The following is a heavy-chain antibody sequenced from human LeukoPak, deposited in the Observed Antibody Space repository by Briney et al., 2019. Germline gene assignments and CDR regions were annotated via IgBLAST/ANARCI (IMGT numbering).Heavy chain of an antibody. CDR2: INHSGST. J-gene: IGHJ4*02. D-gene: IGHD3-22*01. V-gene: IGHV4-34*01. CDR1: GGSFSGYY. Sequence: PSETLSLTCAVYGGSFSGYYWSWIRQPPGKGLEWIGEINHSGSTNYNPSLKSRVTISVDTSKNQFCLKLSSVTAVDTAVYYCARAPRRSITMIVMPRGYYFDYWGQGTLVTVSS. CDR3: ARAPRRSITMIVMPRGYYFDY.